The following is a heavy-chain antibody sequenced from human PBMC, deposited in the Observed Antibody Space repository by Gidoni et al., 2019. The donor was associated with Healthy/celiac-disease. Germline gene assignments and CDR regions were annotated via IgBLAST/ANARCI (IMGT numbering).Heavy chain of an antibody. CDR3: AKERGYCSGGSCHYYGMDV. CDR2: ISWNSGSI. V-gene: IGHV3-9*01. Sequence: EVQLVESGGGLVQPGRSLRLSCAASGFTFDDYALHWVRQAPGKGLEWCSGISWNSGSIGYADSVKGRFTISRDNAKNSLYLQMNSLRAEDTALYYCAKERGYCSGGSCHYYGMDVWGQGTTVTVSS. J-gene: IGHJ6*02. D-gene: IGHD2-15*01. CDR1: GFTFDDYA.